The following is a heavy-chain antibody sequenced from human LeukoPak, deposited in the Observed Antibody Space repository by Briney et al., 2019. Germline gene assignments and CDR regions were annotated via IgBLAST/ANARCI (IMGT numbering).Heavy chain of an antibody. CDR2: MNPNSGNT. CDR3: ARGTAADDAFDI. D-gene: IGHD6-13*01. Sequence: GASVKVSCKASGYTFTSYDINWVRQATGQGLGWMGWMNPNSGNTGYAQKFQGRVTMTRNTSISTAYMELSSLRSEDTAVYYCARGTAADDAFDIWGQGTMVTVSS. V-gene: IGHV1-8*01. J-gene: IGHJ3*02. CDR1: GYTFTSYD.